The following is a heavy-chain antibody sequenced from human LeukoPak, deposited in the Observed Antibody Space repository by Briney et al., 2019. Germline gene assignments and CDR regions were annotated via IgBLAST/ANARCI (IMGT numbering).Heavy chain of an antibody. V-gene: IGHV4-59*01. D-gene: IGHD3-10*01. Sequence: KPSETLSLTCSVSGGSISGYYWTWIRQPPGEGLEWIGNIHDSGSSNYNPSLKSRVTMSLDTSKNQFSLKMTSVTAADAAIYYCARVFRGPGWYFDLWGRGALVTVSS. CDR1: GGSISGYY. CDR3: ARVFRGPGWYFDL. CDR2: IHDSGSS. J-gene: IGHJ2*01.